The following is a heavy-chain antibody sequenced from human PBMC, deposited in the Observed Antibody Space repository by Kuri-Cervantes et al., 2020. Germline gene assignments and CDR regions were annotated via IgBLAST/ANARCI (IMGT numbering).Heavy chain of an antibody. CDR3: ARGGGGLLWFGESISYYYYGMDV. CDR2: IYYSGST. CDR1: GGSISSGGYY. D-gene: IGHD3-10*01. V-gene: IGHV4-31*03. Sequence: SETLSLTCTVSGGSISSGGYYWSWIRQHPGKGLEWIGYIYYSGSTYYNPFLKSRVTISVDTSKNQFSLKLSSVTAADTAVYYCARGGGGLLWFGESISYYYYGMDVWGQGTTVTVSS. J-gene: IGHJ6*02.